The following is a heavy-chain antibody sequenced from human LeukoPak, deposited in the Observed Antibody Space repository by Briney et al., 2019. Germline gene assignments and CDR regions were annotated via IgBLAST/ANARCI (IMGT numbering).Heavy chain of an antibody. CDR2: INPNSGGT. CDR3: ASGYCTNGVCSINDAFDI. D-gene: IGHD2-8*01. CDR1: GYTFTDYY. Sequence: ASVKVSCKASGYTFTDYYMHWVRQAPGQGLEWMGWINPNSGGTNYAQKFQGRVTMTRDTSISTAYMELSRLRSDDTAVYYCASGYCTNGVCSINDAFDIWGQGTMVTASS. V-gene: IGHV1-2*02. J-gene: IGHJ3*02.